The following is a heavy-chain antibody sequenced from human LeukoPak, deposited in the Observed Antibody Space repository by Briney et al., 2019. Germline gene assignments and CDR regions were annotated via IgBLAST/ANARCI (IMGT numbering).Heavy chain of an antibody. V-gene: IGHV3-15*01. CDR3: TTDNGFGEY. J-gene: IGHJ4*02. Sequence: GGSLRLSCAASGFTLSNAWMSWVRQAPGKGLEWVGRIKSKTDGGTTDYAAPVKGRFTISRDDSKNTLHLQLNSLKTEDTAVYYCTTDNGFGEYWGQGSLVTVSS. D-gene: IGHD3-10*01. CDR2: IKSKTDGGTT. CDR1: GFTLSNAW.